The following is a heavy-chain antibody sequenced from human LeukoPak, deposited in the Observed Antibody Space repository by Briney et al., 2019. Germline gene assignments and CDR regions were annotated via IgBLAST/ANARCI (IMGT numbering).Heavy chain of an antibody. CDR2: ISYDGSNK. J-gene: IGHJ5*02. CDR3: ARWGIAAAGTWFDP. Sequence: GGSLRLSCAASGFTVSSNYMSWVRQAPGKGLEWVAVISYDGSNKYYADSVKGRFTISRDNSKNTLYLQMNSLRAEDTAVYYCARWGIAAAGTWFDPWGQGTLVTVSS. V-gene: IGHV3-30-3*01. CDR1: GFTVSSNY. D-gene: IGHD6-13*01.